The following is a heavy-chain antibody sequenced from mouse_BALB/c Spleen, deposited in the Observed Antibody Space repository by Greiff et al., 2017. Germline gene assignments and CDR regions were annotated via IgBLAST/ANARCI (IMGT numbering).Heavy chain of an antibody. CDR1: GYTFTSYW. CDR3: ARSDYYGSDAVDY. CDR2: IFPGTGTT. V-gene: IGHV1S132*01. J-gene: IGHJ4*01. Sequence: QVQLQQSGAELVKPGASVKLSCKTSGYTFTSYWIQWVKQRPGQGLGWIGEIFPGTGTTYYNEKFKGKATLTIDTSSSTAYMQLSSLTSEDSAVYFCARSDYYGSDAVDYWGQGTSVTVSS. D-gene: IGHD1-1*01.